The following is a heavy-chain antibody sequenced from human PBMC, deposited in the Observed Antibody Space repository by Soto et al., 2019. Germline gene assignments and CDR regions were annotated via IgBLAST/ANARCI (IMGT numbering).Heavy chain of an antibody. V-gene: IGHV1-18*01. CDR3: AREALAMVTYYYGMDV. CDR2: ISAYNGNT. Sequence: QVQLVQSGAEVKKPGASVKVSCKASGYTFTSYGISWVRQAPGQGLEWMGWISAYNGNTNYAQKLQGRVTMTTDTATSTADMELRSLRSDDTAVYYCAREALAMVTYYYGMDVWGQGTTVTVSS. J-gene: IGHJ6*02. CDR1: GYTFTSYG. D-gene: IGHD5-18*01.